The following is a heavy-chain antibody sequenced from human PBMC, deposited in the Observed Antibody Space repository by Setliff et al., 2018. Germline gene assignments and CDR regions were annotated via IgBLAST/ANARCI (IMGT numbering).Heavy chain of an antibody. CDR3: AKDSSGRDAFDI. Sequence: PGESLKISCAASGFTFSSYAMNWVRQAPGKGLEWVSFISGGGSRTYYADSVKGRFTISRDNSKNTLYLQMNSLSAEDTAVYYCAKDSSGRDAFDIWGQGTMVTVSS. CDR2: ISGGGSRT. CDR1: GFTFSSYA. J-gene: IGHJ3*02. D-gene: IGHD3-10*01. V-gene: IGHV3-23*01.